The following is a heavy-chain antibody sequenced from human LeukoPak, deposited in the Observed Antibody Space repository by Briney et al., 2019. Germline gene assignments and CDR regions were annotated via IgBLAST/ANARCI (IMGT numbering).Heavy chain of an antibody. D-gene: IGHD6-13*01. CDR1: GDSVSSNSAA. CDR3: ARVVTPGSSWQLTHFDY. CDR2: TYYRSKWYN. Sequence: SQTLSLTRAISGDSVSSNSAAWNWIRQSPSRGLEWLGRTYYRSKWYNDYAVSVKSRITINPDTSKNQFSLQLNSVTPEDTAVYYCARVVTPGSSWQLTHFDYWGQGTLVTVSS. J-gene: IGHJ4*02. V-gene: IGHV6-1*01.